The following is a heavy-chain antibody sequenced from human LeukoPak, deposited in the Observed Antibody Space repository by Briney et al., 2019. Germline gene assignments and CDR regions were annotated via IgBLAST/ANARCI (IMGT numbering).Heavy chain of an antibody. V-gene: IGHV4-59*01. CDR1: GGSISSYY. Sequence: SETLSLTCTVSGGSISSYYWSWVRQPPGKGLEWIGYIYYSGSTNYNPSLKSRVTISVDTSKNQFSLKLSSVTAADTAVYYCARDSPTLAAAGTGWAFDIWGQGTMVTVSS. J-gene: IGHJ3*02. CDR2: IYYSGST. CDR3: ARDSPTLAAAGTGWAFDI. D-gene: IGHD6-13*01.